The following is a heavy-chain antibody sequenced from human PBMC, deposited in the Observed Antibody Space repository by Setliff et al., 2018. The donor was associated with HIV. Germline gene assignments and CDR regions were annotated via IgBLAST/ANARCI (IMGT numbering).Heavy chain of an antibody. CDR3: ARLRRGIAAAGTLVWFDP. J-gene: IGHJ5*02. Sequence: ASVKVSCKASGYTFTSYGISWVRQAPGQGLEWMGWISAYNGNTNYAQKLQGRVTMTTDTSTSTAYMELRSPRSDDTAVYYCARLRRGIAAAGTLVWFDPWGQGTLVTVSS. D-gene: IGHD6-13*01. V-gene: IGHV1-18*01. CDR2: ISAYNGNT. CDR1: GYTFTSYG.